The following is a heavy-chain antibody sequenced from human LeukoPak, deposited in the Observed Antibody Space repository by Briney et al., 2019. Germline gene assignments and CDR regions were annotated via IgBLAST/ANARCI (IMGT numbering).Heavy chain of an antibody. CDR3: ARSKRWLEHYWYFDL. D-gene: IGHD5-24*01. V-gene: IGHV3-64*01. Sequence: GGSLRLSCSASGFTFSNYPMHWVRQAPGKGLEYVSGISGNGGNTYYANSVKGRFTISRDNSKHTLYLQMGSLRAEDMAVYYCARSKRWLEHYWYFDLWGRGTLVTVSS. J-gene: IGHJ2*01. CDR2: ISGNGGNT. CDR1: GFTFSNYP.